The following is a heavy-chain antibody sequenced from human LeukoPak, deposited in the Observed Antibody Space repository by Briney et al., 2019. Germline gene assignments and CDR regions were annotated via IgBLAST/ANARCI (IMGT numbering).Heavy chain of an antibody. Sequence: GGSLRLSCAASGFTFSSYWMSWVRQAPGKGLEWVANIKQDGSEKYYVDSVKGRFTISRDNAKNSLYLQMNSLRAEDTAVYYCARDHCSSTSCPRATYYYYYGMDAWGQGTTVTVSS. V-gene: IGHV3-7*01. CDR2: IKQDGSEK. CDR1: GFTFSSYW. CDR3: ARDHCSSTSCPRATYYYYYGMDA. D-gene: IGHD2-2*01. J-gene: IGHJ6*02.